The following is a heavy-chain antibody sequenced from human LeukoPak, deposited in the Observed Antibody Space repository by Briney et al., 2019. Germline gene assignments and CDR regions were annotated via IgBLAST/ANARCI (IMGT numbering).Heavy chain of an antibody. D-gene: IGHD1-26*01. Sequence: GGSLRLSCAASGFTVSSYSMNWVRQAPGKGLEWVSYISSSSSTIYYADSVKGRFTIFRDNAKNSLYLQMNSLRAEDTAVYYCARGQVVGATFGMDVWGKGTTVTVSS. CDR1: GFTVSSYS. V-gene: IGHV3-48*01. J-gene: IGHJ6*04. CDR2: ISSSSSTI. CDR3: ARGQVVGATFGMDV.